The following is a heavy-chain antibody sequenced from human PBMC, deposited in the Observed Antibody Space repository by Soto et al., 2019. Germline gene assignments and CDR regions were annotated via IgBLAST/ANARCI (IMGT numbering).Heavy chain of an antibody. CDR3: ARQAGYSYGSFWFDP. CDR1: GYSFTSYW. V-gene: IGHV5-51*01. J-gene: IGHJ5*02. CDR2: IYPGDSDI. Sequence: PGESLKISWKGSGYSFTSYWIGWVRKMPGKGLEWMGIIYPGDSDIRYSPSFQGQVTISADKSISTAYLQWSSLKASDTAMYYCARQAGYSYGSFWFDPWGQGTLVTVSS. D-gene: IGHD5-18*01.